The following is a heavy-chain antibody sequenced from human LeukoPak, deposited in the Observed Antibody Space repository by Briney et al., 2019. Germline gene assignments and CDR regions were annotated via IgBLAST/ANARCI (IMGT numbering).Heavy chain of an antibody. CDR2: IIPIFGTT. CDR3: ARDEGVVFVGRN. CDR1: GGTFSSYA. J-gene: IGHJ1*01. Sequence: ASVKVSCKASGGTFSSYAISWVRQAPGQGLEWMGGIIPIFGTTSYAQKFQGRVTITTDESTSTAYMELSSLRSDDTAVYYCARDEGVVFVGRNWGQGTLVIVSS. V-gene: IGHV1-69*05. D-gene: IGHD2-8*02.